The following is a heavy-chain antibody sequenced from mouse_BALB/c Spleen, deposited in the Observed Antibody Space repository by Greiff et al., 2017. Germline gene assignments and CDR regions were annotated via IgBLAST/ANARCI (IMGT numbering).Heavy chain of an antibody. Sequence: VKLVESGPGLVAPSQSLSITCTVSGFSLTSYGVHWVRQPPGKGLEWLGVIWAGGSTNYNSALMSRLSISKDNSKSQVFLKMNSLQTDDTAMYYCASLIAYAMDYWGQGTSVTVSS. V-gene: IGHV2-9*02. D-gene: IGHD2-4*01. J-gene: IGHJ4*01. CDR2: IWAGGST. CDR3: ASLIAYAMDY. CDR1: GFSLTSYG.